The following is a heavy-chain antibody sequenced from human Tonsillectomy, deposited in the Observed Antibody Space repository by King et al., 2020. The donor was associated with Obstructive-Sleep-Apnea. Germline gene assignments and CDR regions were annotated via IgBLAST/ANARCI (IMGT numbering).Heavy chain of an antibody. CDR1: GGSVSSGSYY. Sequence: VPLQESGPGLVKPSETLSLTCTVSGGSVSSGSYYWSWIRQPPGKGLEWIGYIYYSGSTNYNPSLKSRVTISVDTSKNQFSLKLSSVTAADTAVYYCATYPGDTPMVTTFDYWGQGTLVTVSS. J-gene: IGHJ4*02. D-gene: IGHD5-18*01. CDR2: IYYSGST. V-gene: IGHV4-61*01. CDR3: ATYPGDTPMVTTFDY.